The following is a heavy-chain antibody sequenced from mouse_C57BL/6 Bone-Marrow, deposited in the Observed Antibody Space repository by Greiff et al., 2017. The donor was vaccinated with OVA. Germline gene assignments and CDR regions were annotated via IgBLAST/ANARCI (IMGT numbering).Heavy chain of an antibody. Sequence: EVKVVESGGGLVKPGGSLKLSCAASGFTFSDYGMHWVRQAPEKGLEWVAYISSGSSTIYYADTVKGRFTISRDNAQNTLFLQMTSLRSEDTAMYYCARNSYYGSSWGFAYWGQGTLVTVSA. CDR2: ISSGSSTI. CDR3: ARNSYYGSSWGFAY. V-gene: IGHV5-17*01. D-gene: IGHD1-1*01. CDR1: GFTFSDYG. J-gene: IGHJ3*01.